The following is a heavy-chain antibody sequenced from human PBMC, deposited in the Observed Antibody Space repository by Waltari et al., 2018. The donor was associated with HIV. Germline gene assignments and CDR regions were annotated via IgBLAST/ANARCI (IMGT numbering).Heavy chain of an antibody. CDR2: ISYYGDNK. D-gene: IGHD6-19*01. J-gene: IGHJ4*02. CDR1: GLPLRSYG. Sequence: QAPLVAAGAGVVQPERSLSLSRVASGLPLRSYGMHWIQQAPGKGLEWVTVISYYGDNKYDADSVKGRFTISRDNSKNTLYLQMNSLRPEDTAVDYCARGASGWSAGYWSQGTLVTVSS. V-gene: IGHV3-30*03. CDR3: ARGASGWSAGY.